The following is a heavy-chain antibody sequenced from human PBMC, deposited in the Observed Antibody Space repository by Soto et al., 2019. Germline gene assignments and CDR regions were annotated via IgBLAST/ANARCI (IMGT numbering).Heavy chain of an antibody. D-gene: IGHD2-2*01. J-gene: IGHJ6*02. CDR2: IIPIFGIA. CDR1: GGTFSRYS. CDR3: AREDRDRETGLVPAAIDGMDV. Sequence: QVQLVQSGAEVKKPGSSVKVSCKASGGTFSRYSITWVRQAPGHGLEWIGRIIPIFGIASYAQKFQGRVTLTPGKTTSTAYTERSSVRSDDTAVYYCAREDRDRETGLVPAAIDGMDVWGQGTTVTVSS. V-gene: IGHV1-69*08.